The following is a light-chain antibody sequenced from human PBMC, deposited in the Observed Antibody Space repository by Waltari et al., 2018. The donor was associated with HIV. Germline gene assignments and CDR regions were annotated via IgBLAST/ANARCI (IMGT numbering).Light chain of an antibody. V-gene: IGLV3-25*03. CDR1: ALPKQY. CDR2: KDT. J-gene: IGLJ3*02. Sequence: SYELTQPPSVSVSPGQTARITCSGDALPKQYAYWYHQKPGQAPVLVIYKDTERPSGIPKRFSGSSSGTTVTLTISGVQAEDEADYYCQSADSSGTWVFGGGTKLTVL. CDR3: QSADSSGTWV.